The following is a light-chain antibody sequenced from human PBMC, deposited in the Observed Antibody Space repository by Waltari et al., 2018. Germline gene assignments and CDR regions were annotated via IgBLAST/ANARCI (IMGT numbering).Light chain of an antibody. Sequence: EIVLTQSPGTPSLSPGERATLSCRASQSIGRYLVWYQQKPGQAPRLLIYGASSRAAGIPDRFSGSGSGTDFSLTISRLEPEDFAVYYCQNHERLPAVFGQGTKVEIK. V-gene: IGKV3-20*01. CDR3: QNHERLPAV. CDR2: GAS. CDR1: QSIGRY. J-gene: IGKJ1*01.